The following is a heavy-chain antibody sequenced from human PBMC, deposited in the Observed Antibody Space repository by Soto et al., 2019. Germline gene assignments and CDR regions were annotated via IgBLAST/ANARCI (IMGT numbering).Heavy chain of an antibody. J-gene: IGHJ5*02. CDR2: INPNSGGT. V-gene: IGHV1-2*04. CDR1: GYTFTGYY. Sequence: ASVKVSCKASGYTFTGYYMHWVRQAPGQGLEWMGWINPNSGGTNYAQKFQGWVTMTRDTSISTAYMELSRLRSDDTAVYYCAREISKMDTAMVAYNWFDPWGQGTLVTVSS. CDR3: AREISKMDTAMVAYNWFDP. D-gene: IGHD5-18*01.